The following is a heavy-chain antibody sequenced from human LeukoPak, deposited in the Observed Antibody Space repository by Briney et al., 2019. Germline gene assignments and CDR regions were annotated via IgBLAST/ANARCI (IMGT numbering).Heavy chain of an antibody. D-gene: IGHD2-8*01. CDR3: ANLQGSNGPLDY. J-gene: IGHJ4*02. CDR1: GFTFSSYG. CDR2: ISYDGSNK. V-gene: IGHV3-30*18. Sequence: GGSLRLSCAASGFTFSSYGMHWVRQAPGKGLEWVAVISYDGSNKYYADSVKGRFTISRDNSKNTLYLQMNGLRAEDTAVYYCANLQGSNGPLDYWGQGTLVTVSS.